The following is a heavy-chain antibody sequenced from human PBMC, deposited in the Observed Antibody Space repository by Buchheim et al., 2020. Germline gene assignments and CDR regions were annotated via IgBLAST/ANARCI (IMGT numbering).Heavy chain of an antibody. J-gene: IGHJ4*02. CDR2: IRYDGCNK. V-gene: IGHV3-30*02. Sequence: QVQLVESGGGVVQPGRSLRLSCAASGFTFSSYGMHWVRQAPGKGLEWVAFIRYDGCNKYYADSVQGRFTISRDNSKNTLYLQMNSLRAEDTAVYYCAKNSRTDWEDLNYFDYWGQGTL. D-gene: IGHD1-26*01. CDR1: GFTFSSYG. CDR3: AKNSRTDWEDLNYFDY.